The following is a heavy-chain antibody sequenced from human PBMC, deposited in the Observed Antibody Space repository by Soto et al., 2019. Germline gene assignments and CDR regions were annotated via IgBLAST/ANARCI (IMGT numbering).Heavy chain of an antibody. D-gene: IGHD2-21*02. CDR2: IWYDGKNK. CDR3: ERGGLGHLLFYCYGMDV. Sequence: QVQLVEAGGGVVQPGRSLRLSCAASGFTFSSYGMHWVRQAPGTGLEWVAVIWYDGKNKYYADSVKGRFTIARDDSKNTVQMQMTSHRDEDMAVYYCERGGLGHLLFYCYGMDVWGQWTTVTVSS. J-gene: IGHJ6*02. V-gene: IGHV3-33*01. CDR1: GFTFSSYG.